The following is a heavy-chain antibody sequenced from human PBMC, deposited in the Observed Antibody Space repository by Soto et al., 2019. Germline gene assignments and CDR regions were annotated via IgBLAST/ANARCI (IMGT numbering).Heavy chain of an antibody. V-gene: IGHV1-69*06. CDR3: ASYALNYYDSSGYYNY. CDR2: IIPIFGTA. J-gene: IGHJ4*02. CDR1: GGTFSSYA. D-gene: IGHD3-22*01. Sequence: SVKVSCKASGGTFSSYAISWVRQAPGQGLEWMGGIIPIFGTANYAQKFQGRVTITADKSTSTAYMELNSLRSEDTAVYYCASYALNYYDSSGYYNYWGQGTLVTVSS.